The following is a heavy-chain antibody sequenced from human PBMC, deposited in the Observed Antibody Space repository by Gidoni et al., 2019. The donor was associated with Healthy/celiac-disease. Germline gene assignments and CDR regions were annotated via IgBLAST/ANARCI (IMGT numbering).Heavy chain of an antibody. CDR3: ARDQVGATRHWYFDL. CDR2: IYYSGST. D-gene: IGHD1-26*01. J-gene: IGHJ2*01. V-gene: IGHV4-31*03. Sequence: QVQLQESGPGLVKPSQTLSLTCTVSGGSISSGGYYWSWIRQHPGKGLEWIGYIYYSGSTYYNPSLKSRVTISVDTSKNQFSLKLSSVTAADTAVYYCARDQVGATRHWYFDLWGRGTLVTVSS. CDR1: GGSISSGGYY.